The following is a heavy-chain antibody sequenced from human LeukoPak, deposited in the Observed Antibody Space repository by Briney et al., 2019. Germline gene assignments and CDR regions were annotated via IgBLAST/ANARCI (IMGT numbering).Heavy chain of an antibody. CDR3: AREAGRDYYDRSGVPYSYYYFDY. CDR2: ISYDGSNK. CDR1: GFTFSSYA. J-gene: IGHJ4*02. V-gene: IGHV3-30*04. D-gene: IGHD3-22*01. Sequence: GGSLRLSCAASGFTFSSYAMHWVRQAPGKGLEWVAVISYDGSNKYYADSVKGRFTISRDNSKNTLYLQMNSLRAEDTAVYYCAREAGRDYYDRSGVPYSYYYFDYWGQGTLVTVSS.